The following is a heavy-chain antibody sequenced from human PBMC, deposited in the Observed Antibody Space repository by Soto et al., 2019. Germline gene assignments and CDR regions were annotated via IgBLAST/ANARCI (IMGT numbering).Heavy chain of an antibody. Sequence: EVQLVESGGGLVQPGGSLRLSCAASGFTFSSYSMNWVRQAPGKGLEWVSYISSSSSTIYYADSVKGRFTISRDNAKNSLYLQMNSLRAEDTAVYYCARESEHTSPMVDYWGQGTLVTVSS. D-gene: IGHD2-8*01. CDR2: ISSSSSTI. CDR1: GFTFSSYS. V-gene: IGHV3-48*01. CDR3: ARESEHTSPMVDY. J-gene: IGHJ4*02.